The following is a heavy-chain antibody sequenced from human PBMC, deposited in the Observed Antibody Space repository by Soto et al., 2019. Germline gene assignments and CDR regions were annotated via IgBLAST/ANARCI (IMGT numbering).Heavy chain of an antibody. V-gene: IGHV4-61*01. Sequence: SEPLSPPCPASGAPVSSRSYYWRWIRRPPGKGLGWIGYIYYSGSTNYTPSLKSRVTISVDTANNQFSLNLSSVTAADTAGYYCARGQLPDYNFWRGYYAALDYWGQGIRVTVSA. D-gene: IGHD3-3*01. CDR3: ARGQLPDYNFWRGYYAALDY. J-gene: IGHJ4*02. CDR1: GAPVSSRSYY. CDR2: IYYSGST.